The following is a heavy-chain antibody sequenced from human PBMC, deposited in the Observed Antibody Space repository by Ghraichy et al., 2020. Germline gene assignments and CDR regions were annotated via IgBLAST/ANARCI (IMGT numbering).Heavy chain of an antibody. CDR3: AKDRTTVTTGGYGMDV. V-gene: IGHV3-23*01. D-gene: IGHD4-17*01. CDR2: ISVRGDNT. CDR1: GFTFSGYA. Sequence: GESLRLSCEASGFTFSGYAMNWVRQVPGMGLEWVSAISVRGDNTYYADSVKGRFTISRDNSKNALYLQVHSLRADDTAIYYCAKDRTTVTTGGYGMDVWGQGTTVTVSS. J-gene: IGHJ6*02.